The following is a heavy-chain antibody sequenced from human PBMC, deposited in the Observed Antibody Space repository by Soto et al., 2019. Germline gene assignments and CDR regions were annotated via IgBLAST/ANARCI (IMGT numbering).Heavy chain of an antibody. CDR3: TRSHGSAANDAFDI. Sequence: PGGSLRLSCTASGFTFGDYAMSWFRQAPGKGLEWVGFIRSKAYGGTTEYAASVKGRFTISRDDSKSIAYLQMNSLKTEDTAVYYCTRSHGSAANDAFDIWGQGTMVTVSS. CDR1: GFTFGDYA. J-gene: IGHJ3*02. V-gene: IGHV3-49*03. CDR2: IRSKAYGGTT. D-gene: IGHD2-15*01.